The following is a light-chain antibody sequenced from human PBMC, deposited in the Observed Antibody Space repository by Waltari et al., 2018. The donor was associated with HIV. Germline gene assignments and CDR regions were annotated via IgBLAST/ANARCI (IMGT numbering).Light chain of an antibody. CDR1: QSVSGSY. V-gene: IGKV3D-7*01. Sequence: EIVMTQSPATLSLSPGERATLPCRASQSVSGSYLSWYQQRPGQTPRLLIYGASTRATGIPARFSGSGSGTDFTLTISSLQPEDFAVYYCQQDYNLPWTFGQGTKVEIK. CDR2: GAS. J-gene: IGKJ1*01. CDR3: QQDYNLPWT.